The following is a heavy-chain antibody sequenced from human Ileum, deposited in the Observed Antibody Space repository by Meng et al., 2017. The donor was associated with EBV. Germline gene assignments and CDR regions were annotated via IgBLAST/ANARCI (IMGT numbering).Heavy chain of an antibody. J-gene: IGHJ4*02. Sequence: QAQLVQAGGVVMKPGASVKVSCKASGYTFTNYGITWVRQAPGQGLEWMGWISAYNGNTNYAQTLQGRVTMTTDTSTSTAYMELGSLRSDDTAVYYCARVEVGITSGDYWGQGTLVTVSS. CDR1: GYTFTNYG. CDR3: ARVEVGITSGDY. V-gene: IGHV1-18*01. D-gene: IGHD1-26*01. CDR2: ISAYNGNT.